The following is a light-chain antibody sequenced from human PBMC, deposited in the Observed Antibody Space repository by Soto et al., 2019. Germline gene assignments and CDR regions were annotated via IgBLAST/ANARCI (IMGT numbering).Light chain of an antibody. CDR2: EVS. V-gene: IGLV2-14*01. CDR1: SSDVGYYNY. CDR3: SSYTTSSTKV. Sequence: QSALTQPASVSGSPGQSITISCTGSSSDVGYYNYVSWYQHHPGKAPKLIIYEVSNRPLGVSNRFSGSKSGNTASLAISGLQAEDEADYYCSSYTTSSTKVFGGGTKVTVL. J-gene: IGLJ3*02.